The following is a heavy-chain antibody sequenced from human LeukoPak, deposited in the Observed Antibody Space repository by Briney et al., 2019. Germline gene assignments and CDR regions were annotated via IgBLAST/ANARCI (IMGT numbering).Heavy chain of an antibody. CDR2: IYSGGST. CDR3: ASGSGSYRTPYYYMDV. J-gene: IGHJ6*03. D-gene: IGHD3-10*01. V-gene: IGHV3-53*01. CDR1: GFTVSSNY. Sequence: GGSLRLSCAASGFTVSSNYMSWVRQAPRKGLEWVSVIYSGGSTYYADYVKGRFTISRDNSKNTLYLQMNSLRAEDTAVYYCASGSGSYRTPYYYMDVWGTGTTVTVSS.